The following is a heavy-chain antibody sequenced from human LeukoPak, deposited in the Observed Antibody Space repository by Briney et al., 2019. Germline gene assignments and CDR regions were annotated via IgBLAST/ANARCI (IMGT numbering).Heavy chain of an antibody. CDR1: GGSISSGNYY. CDR2: IYYSGST. CDR3: ARVKAYYDSSGYPDY. J-gene: IGHJ4*02. V-gene: IGHV4-39*07. Sequence: SQTLSLTCTVSGGSISSGNYYWGWIRQPPGKGLEWIGSIYYSGSTYYNPSLKSRVTISVDTSKNQFSLKLSSVTAADTAVYYCARVKAYYDSSGYPDYWGQGTLVTVSS. D-gene: IGHD3-22*01.